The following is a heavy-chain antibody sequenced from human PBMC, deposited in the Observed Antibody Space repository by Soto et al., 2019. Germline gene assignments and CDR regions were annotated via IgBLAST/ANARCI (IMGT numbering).Heavy chain of an antibody. Sequence: EGQVLESGGGLVQPGGSLRLTCVASGFTVSNFGMSWVRQAPGKGLEWVSFVSGNGGSTYYIDSVKGRFTISRDSSTNTVRLQMNSLRAEDTAVYYCATSNYGERDWGQGALVTVS. J-gene: IGHJ4*02. V-gene: IGHV3-23*01. CDR3: ATSNYGERD. D-gene: IGHD4-17*01. CDR2: VSGNGGST. CDR1: GFTVSNFG.